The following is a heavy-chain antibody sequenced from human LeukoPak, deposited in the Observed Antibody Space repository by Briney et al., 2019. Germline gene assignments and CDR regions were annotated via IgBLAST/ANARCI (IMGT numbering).Heavy chain of an antibody. J-gene: IGHJ4*02. CDR1: GFRFNIHG. V-gene: IGHV3-30*02. Sequence: PGGSLRLSCAASGFRFNIHGMHWVRQAPGKGLEWVAFIRFDAADKYYIDSVKGRFSISRDNSKNTLFLQMNSLRAEDTALYYCARDQGGYSYGAFDYWGQGTLVTVSP. CDR3: ARDQGGYSYGAFDY. CDR2: IRFDAADK. D-gene: IGHD5-18*01.